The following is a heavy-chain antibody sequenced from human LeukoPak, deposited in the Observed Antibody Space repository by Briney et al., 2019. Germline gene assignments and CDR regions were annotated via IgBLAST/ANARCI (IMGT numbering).Heavy chain of an antibody. CDR2: ISWNSGSI. CDR3: AKGNGYNPNSIDI. D-gene: IGHD5-24*01. V-gene: IGHV3-9*01. J-gene: IGHJ3*02. CDR1: GFTFDDYA. Sequence: PGRSLRLSCAASGFTFDDYAMHWVRQAPVKGLEWVSGISWNSGSIGYADSVKGQFTISRDNAKDSLYLQMNSLRAEDTALYYCAKGNGYNPNSIDIWGQGTMVTVSS.